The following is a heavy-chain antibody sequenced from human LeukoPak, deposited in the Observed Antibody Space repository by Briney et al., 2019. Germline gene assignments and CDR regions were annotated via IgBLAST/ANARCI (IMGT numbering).Heavy chain of an antibody. CDR2: IYTSGST. D-gene: IGHD5-12*01. CDR3: ARGGGDSGYDGYAFDI. Sequence: PSETLSLTCTVSGGSVSSGSYYWSWIRQPAGKGLEWIGRIYTSGSTNYNPSLKSRVTISVDTSKNQFSLKLSSVTAADTAVYYCARGGGDSGYDGYAFDIWGQGTMVTVSS. J-gene: IGHJ3*02. CDR1: GGSVSSGSYY. V-gene: IGHV4-61*02.